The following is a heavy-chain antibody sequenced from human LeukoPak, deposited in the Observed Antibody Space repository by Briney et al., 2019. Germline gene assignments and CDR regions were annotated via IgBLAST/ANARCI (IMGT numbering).Heavy chain of an antibody. CDR2: ISSSGSTI. V-gene: IGHV3-11*01. J-gene: IGHJ5*02. CDR1: GFTFSDYY. Sequence: GGSLRLSCAASGFTFSDYYMSWIRQAPGKGLEWVSYISSSGSTIYYADSVKGRFTISRGNAKNSLYLQMNSLRAEDTAVYYCTRDHRAMGRDTKGFDPWGQGTLVTVSS. D-gene: IGHD2-2*01. CDR3: TRDHRAMGRDTKGFDP.